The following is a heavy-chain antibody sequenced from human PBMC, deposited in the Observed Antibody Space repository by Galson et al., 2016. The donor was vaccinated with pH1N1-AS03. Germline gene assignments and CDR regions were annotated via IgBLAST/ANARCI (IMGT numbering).Heavy chain of an antibody. V-gene: IGHV1-2*06. CDR2: INPNSVDV. Sequence: SVKVSCKASGYNFAAYDMHWVRQAPGQGLEWMGHINPNSVDVMYSEKFEGRVTMSVDPSISTAYLELSWLSTDDTAVYYCATYGYSLPFDAWGQGTLVTVSS. CDR3: ATYGYSLPFDA. D-gene: IGHD4-11*01. J-gene: IGHJ5*02. CDR1: GYNFAAYD.